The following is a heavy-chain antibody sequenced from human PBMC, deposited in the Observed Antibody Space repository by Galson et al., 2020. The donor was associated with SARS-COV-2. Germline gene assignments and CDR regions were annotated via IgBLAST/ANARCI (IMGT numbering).Heavy chain of an antibody. CDR3: ARGNSRINWFDP. D-gene: IGHD2-15*01. CDR2: INPNSGGT. CDR1: GYTFTGYY. Sequence: ASVKVSCQASGYTFTGYYMHWVRQAPGQGLEWMGWINPNSGGTNYAQKFQGRVTMTRDTSISTAYMELSRLRSDDTAVYYCARGNSRINWFDPWGQGTLVTVSS. J-gene: IGHJ5*02. V-gene: IGHV1-2*02.